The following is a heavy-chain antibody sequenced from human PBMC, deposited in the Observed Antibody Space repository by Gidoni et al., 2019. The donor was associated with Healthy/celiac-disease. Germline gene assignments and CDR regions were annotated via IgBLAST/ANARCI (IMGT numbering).Heavy chain of an antibody. CDR2: IKHSGST. Sequence: QVQLQQWGAGLLKPSETLSLTCAVYCWSFSGYYCSWIRQPPGKGMEWIGEIKHSGSTNYNTSLKSRVTISVDTSKNQFSRKLSSVTAADTAVYYCARGARVRGVIIIIDYYDYGMDVWGQGTMVTVSS. CDR1: CWSFSGYY. J-gene: IGHJ6*02. CDR3: ARGARVRGVIIIIDYYDYGMDV. V-gene: IGHV4-34*01. D-gene: IGHD3-10*01.